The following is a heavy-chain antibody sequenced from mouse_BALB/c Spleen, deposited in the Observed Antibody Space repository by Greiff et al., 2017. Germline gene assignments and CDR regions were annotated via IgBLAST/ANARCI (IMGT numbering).Heavy chain of an antibody. D-gene: IGHD1-1*01. V-gene: IGHV10-1*02. J-gene: IGHJ2*01. CDR3: VRHGGSSFDY. CDR1: GFTFNTYA. CDR2: IRSKSNNYAT. Sequence: EVQLQESGGGLVQPKGSLKLSCAASGFTFNTYAMNWVRQAPGKGLEWVARIRSKSNNYATYYADSVKDRFTISRDDSQSMLYLQMNNLKTEDTAMYYCVRHGGSSFDYWGQGTTLTVSS.